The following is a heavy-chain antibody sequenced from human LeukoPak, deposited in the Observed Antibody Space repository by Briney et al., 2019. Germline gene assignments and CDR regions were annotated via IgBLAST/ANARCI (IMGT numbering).Heavy chain of an antibody. CDR3: ARDPDPLPDDSSGYYFSNWFDP. J-gene: IGHJ5*02. V-gene: IGHV7-4-1*02. CDR1: GFTFTSYA. CDR2: INTNTGNP. Sequence: PGGSLRLSCAGSGFTFTSYAMNWVRQAPGQGLEWMGWINTNTGNPTYAQGFTGRFVFSLDTSVSTAYLQISSLKAEDTAVYYCARDPDPLPDDSSGYYFSNWFDPWGQGTLVTVSS. D-gene: IGHD3-22*01.